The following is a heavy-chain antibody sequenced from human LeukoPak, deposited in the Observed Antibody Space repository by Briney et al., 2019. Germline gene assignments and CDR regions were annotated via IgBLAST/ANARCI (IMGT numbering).Heavy chain of an antibody. CDR2: IIPMFGTP. CDR1: GVIFSSYA. Sequence: ASVKVSCKASGVIFSSYAITWVRQAPGQGLEWMGGIIPMFGTPNYAQKFQGRVTITADVSTNTAYMELSSLTYEDTAMYYCARDGDTAMVSFYDIWGQGTKVTVSS. V-gene: IGHV1-69*13. J-gene: IGHJ3*02. CDR3: ARDGDTAMVSFYDI. D-gene: IGHD5-18*01.